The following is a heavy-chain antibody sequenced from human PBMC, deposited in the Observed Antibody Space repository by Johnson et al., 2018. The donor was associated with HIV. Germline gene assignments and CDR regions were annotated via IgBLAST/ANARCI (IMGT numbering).Heavy chain of an antibody. V-gene: IGHV3-7*01. CDR1: GFTFSTYG. D-gene: IGHD3-9*01. CDR2: IKQDGSEK. CDR3: ARAGDYDVLTGSLLRGTFDV. J-gene: IGHJ3*01. Sequence: EMQLVESGGGVVQPGGSLTLSCAASGFTFSTYGMHWVRQAPGRGLEWVANIKQDGSEKYYVGSVKGRFTVSRDNARKSLYLQMNSLRAGDTGVYYCARAGDYDVLTGSLLRGTFDVWGQGTMVTVSS.